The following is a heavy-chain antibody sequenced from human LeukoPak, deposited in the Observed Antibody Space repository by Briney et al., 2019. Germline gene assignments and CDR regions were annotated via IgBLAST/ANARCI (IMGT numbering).Heavy chain of an antibody. D-gene: IGHD3-22*01. J-gene: IGHJ4*02. Sequence: SVKVSCKASGGTFSSYAISWVRQAPGQGLEWMGRIIPILGIANYAQKFQGRVTITADKSTSTAYMELSSLRSEDTAVYYCAREDAQTYYYDGSGYLTFDYWGQGTLVTVSS. CDR3: AREDAQTYYYDGSGYLTFDY. V-gene: IGHV1-69*04. CDR1: GGTFSSYA. CDR2: IIPILGIA.